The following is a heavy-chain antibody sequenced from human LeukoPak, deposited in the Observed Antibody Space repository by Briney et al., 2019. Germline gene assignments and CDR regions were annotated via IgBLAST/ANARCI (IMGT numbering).Heavy chain of an antibody. CDR1: GFTFSSYG. CDR3: AKGHTRWYNYYYYGMDV. Sequence: PGGSLRLSCAASGFTFSSYGMHWVRQAPGKGLEWVAVISYDGSNKYYADSVKGRFTISRDNSKNTLYLQMNSLRAEDTAVYYCAKGHTRWYNYYYYGMDVWGQGTTVTVSS. V-gene: IGHV3-30*18. D-gene: IGHD1-1*01. CDR2: ISYDGSNK. J-gene: IGHJ6*02.